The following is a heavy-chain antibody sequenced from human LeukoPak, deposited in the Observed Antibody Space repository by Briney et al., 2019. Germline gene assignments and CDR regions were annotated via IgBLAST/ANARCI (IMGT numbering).Heavy chain of an antibody. V-gene: IGHV3-74*03. CDR3: ARDLDWILFDY. CDR1: GFTFSTYW. Sequence: PGGSLRLSCAASGFTFSTYWMHWVRQAPGKELVWVSRIRPEGTTTAYADSVKGRFTISRDNAKNTLFLQMNSLSAEDTAVYYCARDLDWILFDYWGQGTLVTVSS. J-gene: IGHJ4*02. CDR2: IRPEGTTT. D-gene: IGHD3-9*01.